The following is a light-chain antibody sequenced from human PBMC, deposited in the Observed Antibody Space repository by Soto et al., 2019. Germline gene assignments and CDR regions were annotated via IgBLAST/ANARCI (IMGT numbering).Light chain of an antibody. Sequence: AIQVTQSPSSLSASVGDRVTITCRASQDIRGALAWYQQKPGKAPKLLIYDVSTLESGVPSRFSGSGSGTEFNLTSSSLQPEDFGTYYCQQFNPYPITFGHGTRLEIK. V-gene: IGKV1-13*02. CDR2: DVS. CDR3: QQFNPYPIT. CDR1: QDIRGA. J-gene: IGKJ5*01.